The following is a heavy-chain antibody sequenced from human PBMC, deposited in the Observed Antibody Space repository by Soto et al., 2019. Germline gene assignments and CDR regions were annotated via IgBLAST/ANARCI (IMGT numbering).Heavy chain of an antibody. CDR3: ARIRAIDYAFDY. D-gene: IGHD4-17*01. CDR2: IYYSGST. V-gene: IGHV4-59*01. CDR1: GGSISSYY. Sequence: SETLSLTCTVSGGSISSYYWSWIRQPPGKGLEWIGYIYYSGSTNYNPSLKSRVTISVDTSKNQFSLKLSSVTAADTAVYYCARIRAIDYAFDYWGQGTLVIVSS. J-gene: IGHJ4*02.